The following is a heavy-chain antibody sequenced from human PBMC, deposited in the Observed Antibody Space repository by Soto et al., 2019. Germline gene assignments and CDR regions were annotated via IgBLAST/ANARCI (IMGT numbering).Heavy chain of an antibody. CDR3: ASAYYYGSGSYHY. CDR1: CGSFSGYY. D-gene: IGHD3-10*01. V-gene: IGHV4-34*01. Sequence: SETLSLTCAVYCGSFSGYYWSWIRQPPGKGLEWIGEINHSGSTNYNPSLKSRVTISVDTSKNQFSLKLSSVTAADTAVYYCASAYYYGSGSYHYWGQGTLVTV. J-gene: IGHJ4*02. CDR2: INHSGST.